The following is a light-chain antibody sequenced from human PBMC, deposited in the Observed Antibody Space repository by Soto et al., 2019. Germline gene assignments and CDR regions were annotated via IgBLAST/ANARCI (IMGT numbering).Light chain of an antibody. CDR2: DVN. J-gene: IGLJ1*01. V-gene: IGLV2-11*01. CDR1: SSDVGGYNY. Sequence: QSVLTQPRSVSGSPGQSVTISCTGTSSDVGGYNYVSWYQQHPGKAPKLMIYDVNKRPSGVPDRFSGSKSGNTASLTISGLQAEDEADYYCCSYAGSSYVFGTGTQLTVL. CDR3: CSYAGSSYV.